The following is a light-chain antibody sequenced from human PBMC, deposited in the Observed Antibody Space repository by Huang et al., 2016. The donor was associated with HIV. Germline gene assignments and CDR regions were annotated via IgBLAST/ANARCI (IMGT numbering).Light chain of an antibody. V-gene: IGKV3-11*01. Sequence: ELVLTQSPGTLSLSPGERATLSCRTSQSVFSYLAWYQQRPGQAPRLLIYDAANRATGIPARFSGSGSGTDFTLTISSLEPEDFAVYYCQQRSAWPRTFGQGTKLEIK. CDR2: DAA. J-gene: IGKJ2*01. CDR1: QSVFSY. CDR3: QQRSAWPRT.